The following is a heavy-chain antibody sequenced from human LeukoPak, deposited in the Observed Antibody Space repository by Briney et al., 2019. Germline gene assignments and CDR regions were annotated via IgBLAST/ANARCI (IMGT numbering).Heavy chain of an antibody. D-gene: IGHD6-13*01. Sequence: ASVKVSCKVSGYTLTELSMHWVRQAPGKGLEWMGGFDPEDGETMYVPQFEGRVTLTRDTSISTAYMELSRLRSDDTAVYYCARDFAVAQEIAAAGNAWFDPWGQGTLVTVSS. CDR2: FDPEDGET. CDR3: ARDFAVAQEIAAAGNAWFDP. V-gene: IGHV1-24*01. J-gene: IGHJ5*02. CDR1: GYTLTELS.